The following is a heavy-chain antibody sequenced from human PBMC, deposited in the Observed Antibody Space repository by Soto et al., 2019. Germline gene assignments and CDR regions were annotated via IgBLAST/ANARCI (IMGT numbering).Heavy chain of an antibody. Sequence: ASVKVSCKASGYTFTSYGISWVRQAPGQGLEWMGWISAYNGNTNYAQKLQGRVTMTTDTSTSTAYMELRSLRSDDTAVYYCARSGSSTSYYHGMDVWGQGTTFTVSS. V-gene: IGHV1-18*01. CDR1: GYTFTSYG. D-gene: IGHD1-26*01. CDR3: ARSGSSTSYYHGMDV. CDR2: ISAYNGNT. J-gene: IGHJ6*02.